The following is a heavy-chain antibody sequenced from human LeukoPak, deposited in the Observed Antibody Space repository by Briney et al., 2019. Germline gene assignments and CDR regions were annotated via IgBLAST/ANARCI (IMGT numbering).Heavy chain of an antibody. J-gene: IGHJ4*02. D-gene: IGHD6-19*01. CDR1: GGSISSGSYY. V-gene: IGHV4-61*02. CDR2: IYTSGST. Sequence: SQTLSLTCTVSGGSISSGSYYWSWIRQPAGKGLEWIGRIYTSGSTNYNPSLKSRVTISVDTSKNQFSLKLSSVTAADTAVYYCARSYSSGRGDYWGQGTLVTVSS. CDR3: ARSYSSGRGDY.